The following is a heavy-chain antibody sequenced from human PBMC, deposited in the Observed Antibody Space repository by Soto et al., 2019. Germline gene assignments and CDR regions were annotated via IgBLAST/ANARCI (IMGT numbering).Heavy chain of an antibody. CDR1: GFTFSSYA. CDR2: ISYDGSNK. J-gene: IGHJ4*02. D-gene: IGHD6-19*01. CDR3: ARDRAVVGVVDY. V-gene: IGHV3-30-3*01. Sequence: SGGSLRLSCAASGFTFSSYAMHWVRQAPGKGLEWVAVISYDGSNKYYADSVKGRFTISRDNSKNTLYLQMNRLRAEDTAVYYCARDRAVVGVVDYWGQGTLVTVSS.